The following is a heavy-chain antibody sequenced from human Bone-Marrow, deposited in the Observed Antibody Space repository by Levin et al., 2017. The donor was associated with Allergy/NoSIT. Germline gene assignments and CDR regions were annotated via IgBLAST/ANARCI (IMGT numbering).Heavy chain of an antibody. Sequence: SGGSLRLSCAASGFTFSNAWMNWVRQAPGKGLEWVGRIKSKTDGGTTDYAAPVQGRFTISRDDSKNTLYLQMTSLKTEDTAVYYCTVGVRCGGGSCYPPGWGQGTLVTVSS. V-gene: IGHV3-15*07. D-gene: IGHD2-15*01. CDR1: GFTFSNAW. CDR3: TVGVRCGGGSCYPPG. CDR2: IKSKTDGGTT. J-gene: IGHJ4*02.